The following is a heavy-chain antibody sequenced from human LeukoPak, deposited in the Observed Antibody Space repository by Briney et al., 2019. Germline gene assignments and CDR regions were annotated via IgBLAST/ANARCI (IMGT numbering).Heavy chain of an antibody. V-gene: IGHV3-74*01. J-gene: IGHJ6*02. CDR1: GFTFSSYW. Sequence: GGSLRLSCAASGFTFSSYWMHWVRQAPGKGLVWVSRINSDGSSTSYADFVKGRFTIPRDNAKNTLYLQMNSLRAEDTAVYYCARDSRSLNYGMDVWGQGTTVTVSS. CDR2: INSDGSST. CDR3: ARDSRSLNYGMDV.